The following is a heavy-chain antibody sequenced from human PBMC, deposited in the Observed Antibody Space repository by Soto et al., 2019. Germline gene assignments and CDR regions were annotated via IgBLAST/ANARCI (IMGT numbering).Heavy chain of an antibody. CDR2: IYYSGST. CDR3: ARTTYSGSYFDSNWFDP. CDR1: GGSISSYY. J-gene: IGHJ5*02. V-gene: IGHV4-59*01. D-gene: IGHD1-26*01. Sequence: SETLSLNCTVSGGSISSYYWSWIRQPPGKGLEWIGYIYYSGSTNYNPSLKSRVTISVDTSKNQFSLKLSSVTAADTAVYYCARTTYSGSYFDSNWFDPWGQGTLVTVSS.